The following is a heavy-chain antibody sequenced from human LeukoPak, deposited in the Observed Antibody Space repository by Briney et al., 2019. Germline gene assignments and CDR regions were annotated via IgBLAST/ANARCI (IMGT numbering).Heavy chain of an antibody. J-gene: IGHJ6*03. Sequence: GGSLRLSCTASGFTFGDHAMSWVRQAPGKGLEXLXXXRXXXFGGASEYAASVKGRFTISRDDSKSIAYLEMDSLTTEDTAVYYCTRDSLYCSTSTCYGSSAIFYYYMDAWGKGTMVTVSS. V-gene: IGHV3-49*04. CDR1: GFTFGDHA. CDR2: XRXXXFGGAS. D-gene: IGHD2-2*01. CDR3: TRDSLYCSTSTCYGSSAIFYYYMDA.